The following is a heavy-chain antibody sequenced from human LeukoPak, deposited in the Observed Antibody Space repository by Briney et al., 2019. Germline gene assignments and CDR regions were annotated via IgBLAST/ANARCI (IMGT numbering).Heavy chain of an antibody. J-gene: IGHJ4*02. V-gene: IGHV4-34*01. Sequence: SETLSLTCAVYGGSFSGYYWSWIRQPPGKGLEWIGEINHSGSTNYNPSLKSRVTISVDTSKNQFSLKLSSVTAADTAVYYCARDGAGSYLYYFDYWGQGTLVTVSS. CDR3: ARDGAGSYLYYFDY. D-gene: IGHD3-10*01. CDR1: GGSFSGYY. CDR2: INHSGST.